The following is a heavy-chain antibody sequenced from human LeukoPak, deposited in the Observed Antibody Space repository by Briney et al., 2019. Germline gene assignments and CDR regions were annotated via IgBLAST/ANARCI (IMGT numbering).Heavy chain of an antibody. Sequence: PGGSLRLSCAASGFTFSDYAMHWVRQAPGKGLEWVALISSDGINKYYADSVKGRFTISRDNPKNTLYLQMISLRPEDTAFYYCARDVSGWYYFDYWGQGTLVTVS. CDR3: ARDVSGWYYFDY. CDR1: GFTFSDYA. D-gene: IGHD6-19*01. V-gene: IGHV3-30-3*01. J-gene: IGHJ4*02. CDR2: ISSDGINK.